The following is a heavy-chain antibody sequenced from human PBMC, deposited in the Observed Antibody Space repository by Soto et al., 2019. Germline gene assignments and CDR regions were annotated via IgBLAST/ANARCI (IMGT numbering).Heavy chain of an antibody. V-gene: IGHV1-18*01. CDR2: ISAYSGNT. J-gene: IGHJ4*02. CDR3: ARGRDGDY. CDR1: GYTFTTYD. Sequence: QVQLVQSGAEVKKPWASVKVSCKASGYTFTTYDISWVRQDPGQGLEWVGWISAYSGNTKYAQKLQGRVTVTTDTSTSTAYMEVRSLRSDDTAVYYCARGRDGDYWGQGTLVTISS.